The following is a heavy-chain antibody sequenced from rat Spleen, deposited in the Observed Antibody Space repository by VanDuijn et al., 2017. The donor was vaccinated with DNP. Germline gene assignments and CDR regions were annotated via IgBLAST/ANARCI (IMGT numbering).Heavy chain of an antibody. CDR1: GFTFSDYN. J-gene: IGHJ2*01. Sequence: EVQLVETGGGLVQPGRSLKLSCVASGFTFSDYNMAWVRQAPKKGLEWVATISYDGSSTSYRDSVKGRFTVYRDNAKNTLYLQMDSLRSEDTATYYCARPDYWGQGVMVTVSS. CDR2: ISYDGSST. CDR3: ARPDY. V-gene: IGHV5-7*01.